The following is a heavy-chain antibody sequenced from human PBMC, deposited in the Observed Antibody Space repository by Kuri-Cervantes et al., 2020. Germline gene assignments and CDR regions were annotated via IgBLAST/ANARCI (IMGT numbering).Heavy chain of an antibody. V-gene: IGHV3-30-3*01. CDR2: ISYDGSNK. CDR3: ARDKGVAFDI. CDR1: GFTFSSYA. Sequence: GGSLRLSCAASGFTFSSYAMHWVRQAPGKGLEWVAVISYDGSNKYYADSVKGRFTISRDNSKNTLYLQMNSLRAEDTAVYYYARDKGVAFDIWGQGTMVTVSS. J-gene: IGHJ3*02. D-gene: IGHD3-3*01.